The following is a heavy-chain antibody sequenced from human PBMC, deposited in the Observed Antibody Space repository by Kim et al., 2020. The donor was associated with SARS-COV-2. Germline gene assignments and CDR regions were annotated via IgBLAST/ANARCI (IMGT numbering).Heavy chain of an antibody. Sequence: GGSLRLSCAASGFTVSSNYMTWVRQAPGRGLEWISVIYSGGRTYYADSVKGRFTISRDNSKNTLYLQMNSLRAEDSAVYYCARAEVGWGSGMGVWGQGTTVTVSS. CDR3: ARAEVGWGSGMGV. CDR2: IYSGGRT. D-gene: IGHD3-16*01. V-gene: IGHV3-53*01. CDR1: GFTVSSNY. J-gene: IGHJ6*02.